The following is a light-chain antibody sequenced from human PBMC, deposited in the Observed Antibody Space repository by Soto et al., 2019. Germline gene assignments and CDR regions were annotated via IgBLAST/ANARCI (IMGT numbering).Light chain of an antibody. CDR1: SSDVGGYNY. Sequence: QSALTQPASVSGSPGQSITISCTGTSSDVGGYNYVSWYQQHPGKAPKVMIYEVSNRPSGVSNRFSGSKSGNTASLTISGRQAEDEADYYCSSYTSSSTNWVFGGGTKLTVL. CDR3: SSYTSSSTNWV. CDR2: EVS. V-gene: IGLV2-14*01. J-gene: IGLJ3*02.